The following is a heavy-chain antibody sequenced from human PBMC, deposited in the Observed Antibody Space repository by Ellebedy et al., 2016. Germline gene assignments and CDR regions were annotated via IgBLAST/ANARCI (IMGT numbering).Heavy chain of an antibody. Sequence: SETLSLTXAVYGGSFSGYYWSWIRQPPGKGLEWIGEINHSGSTNYNPSLKSRVTISVDTSKNQFSLKLSSVTAADTAVYYCARGREWLPNQWGQGTLVTVSS. CDR3: ARGREWLPNQ. J-gene: IGHJ4*02. CDR1: GGSFSGYY. D-gene: IGHD5-24*01. V-gene: IGHV4-34*01. CDR2: INHSGST.